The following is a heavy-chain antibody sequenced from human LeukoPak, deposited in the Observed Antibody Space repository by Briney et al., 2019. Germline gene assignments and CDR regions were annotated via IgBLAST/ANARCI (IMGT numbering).Heavy chain of an antibody. D-gene: IGHD6-13*01. J-gene: IGHJ4*02. CDR1: GFTFSSYA. V-gene: IGHV3-23*01. CDR2: ISGSGGST. CDR3: AKPQYSSSWYGTV. Sequence: GGSLRLSCAAYGFTFSSYAMSWVRQAPGKGLEWVSAISGSGGSTYYADSVKGRFTISRDNSKNTLYLQMNSLRAEDTAVYYCAKPQYSSSWYGTVWGQGTLVTVSS.